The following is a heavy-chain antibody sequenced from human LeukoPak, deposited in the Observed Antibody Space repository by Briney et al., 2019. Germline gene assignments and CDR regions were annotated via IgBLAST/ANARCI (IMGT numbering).Heavy chain of an antibody. CDR3: AIGVVIIDVGDYFDY. V-gene: IGHV4-30-2*01. D-gene: IGHD3-3*01. J-gene: IGHJ4*02. CDR2: ISHSGST. CDR1: GGSISSGGYY. Sequence: SETLSLTCTVSGGSISSGGYYWSWIRQPPGKGLEWIGYISHSGSTYYNPSLKSRVTISVDRSKNQFSLKLSSVIAADTAVYYCAIGVVIIDVGDYFDYWGQGTLVTVSS.